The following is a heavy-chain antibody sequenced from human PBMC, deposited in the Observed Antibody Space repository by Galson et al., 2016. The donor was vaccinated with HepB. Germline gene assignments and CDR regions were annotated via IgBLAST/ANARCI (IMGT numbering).Heavy chain of an antibody. CDR3: AKDRRSGRTDYYYYTYYYYYGRDV. V-gene: IGHV3-43*01. CDR2: ISWDGGRA. Sequence: SLRLSCAASGFTFDDYTMHWVRQAPGKGLQWVSLISWDGGRAYYADSVKGRYTISRDNSKNSLYLQMNSLRTDDTALYYCAKDRRSGRTDYYYYTYYYYYGRDVWGQGTTVTVSS. J-gene: IGHJ6*02. CDR1: GFTFDDYT. D-gene: IGHD3-3*01.